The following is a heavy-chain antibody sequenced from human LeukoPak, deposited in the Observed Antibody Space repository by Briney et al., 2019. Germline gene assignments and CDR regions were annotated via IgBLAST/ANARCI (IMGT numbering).Heavy chain of an antibody. CDR2: ISYDGSNK. D-gene: IGHD6-6*01. CDR1: GFTFSSYA. V-gene: IGHV3-30-3*01. J-gene: IGHJ4*02. Sequence: GGSLRLSCAASGFTFSSYAMHWVRQAPGKGLEWVAVISYDGSNKYYADSVKGRFTISRDNSKNTLYLQMNSLRAEDTAVYYCAREGSSSKYYFDYWGQGTLVTVSS. CDR3: AREGSSSKYYFDY.